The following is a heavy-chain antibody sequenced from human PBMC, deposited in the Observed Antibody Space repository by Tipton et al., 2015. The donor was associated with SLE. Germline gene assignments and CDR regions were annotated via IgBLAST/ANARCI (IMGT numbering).Heavy chain of an antibody. Sequence: TLSLTCAIYSGSFSGYHWSWIRQPPGKGLEWIGEINYSGSTNYNPSLKSRVTMSVDTSKNHLSLNLSSVTAADTAVYYCARPSRGHGDYDNRGQGTQVTVSS. J-gene: IGHJ4*02. CDR1: SGSFSGYH. CDR2: INYSGST. V-gene: IGHV4-34*01. CDR3: ARPSRGHGDYDN. D-gene: IGHD4-17*01.